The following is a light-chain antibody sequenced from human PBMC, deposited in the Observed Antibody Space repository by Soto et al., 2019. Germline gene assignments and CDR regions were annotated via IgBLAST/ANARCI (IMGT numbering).Light chain of an antibody. V-gene: IGKV3-15*01. CDR1: QSVSSN. CDR2: GAS. CDR3: QQYNNWPPMA. Sequence: EIVMTQSPATLSVSPGERAALSCMASQSVSSNLAWYQQKPGQAPRLLIYGASTRATGIPARFSGSESGTEFTLTISSLQSEDFAVYYCQQYNNWPPMAFGQGTKVEIK. J-gene: IGKJ1*01.